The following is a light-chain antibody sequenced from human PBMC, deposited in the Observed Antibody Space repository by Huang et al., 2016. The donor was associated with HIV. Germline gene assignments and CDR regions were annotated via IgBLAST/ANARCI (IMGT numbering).Light chain of an antibody. Sequence: IQLTQSPSSLSASVGDRVTSTCRTSQGISNYLAWYKQKPGKAPKLLIYAASTLQSGVPSRFSGSGSDTDFTLTISSLLPEDFATYYCQQLNSDPLTFGGGTKVENK. V-gene: IGKV1-9*01. CDR3: QQLNSDPLT. J-gene: IGKJ4*01. CDR1: QGISNY. CDR2: AAS.